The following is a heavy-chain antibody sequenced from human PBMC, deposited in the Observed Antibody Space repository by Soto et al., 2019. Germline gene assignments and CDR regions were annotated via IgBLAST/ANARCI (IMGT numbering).Heavy chain of an antibody. Sequence: QVQLVQSEAEVKKPGSSVKVSCKASGGTFSSYAISWVRQAPGQGLEWMGGIIPIFGTANYAQKFQGRVTITADESTSTAYMELSSLRSEDTAVYYCARDNSGSYQPHDAFDIWGQGTMVTVSS. D-gene: IGHD1-26*01. CDR1: GGTFSSYA. V-gene: IGHV1-69*01. CDR2: IIPIFGTA. J-gene: IGHJ3*02. CDR3: ARDNSGSYQPHDAFDI.